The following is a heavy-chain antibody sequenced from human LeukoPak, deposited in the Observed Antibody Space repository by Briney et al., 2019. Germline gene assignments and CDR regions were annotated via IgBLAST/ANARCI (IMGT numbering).Heavy chain of an antibody. CDR2: INPGGGST. Sequence: ASVMVSCKASGFTFTTYYMNWVRQAPGQGLEWMGKINPGGGSTSYSQNFQGRVTMTSDTSTATVYMELSSLRSEDTAVYYCARALWAADFGGTKWFKAWGQGTPVTVCS. CDR1: GFTFTTYY. D-gene: IGHD3-10*01. CDR3: ARALWAADFGGTKWFKA. J-gene: IGHJ5*02. V-gene: IGHV1-46*01.